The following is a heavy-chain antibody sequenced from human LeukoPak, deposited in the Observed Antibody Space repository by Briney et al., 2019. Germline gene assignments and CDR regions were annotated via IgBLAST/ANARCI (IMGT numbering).Heavy chain of an antibody. Sequence: PGGSLRLSCAASGFTFSSYSMNWVRHAPGKGLEWVSSISSSSSYIYYADSVKGRFTISRDNAKNSLYLQMNSLRAEDTAVYYCARDIDDYGDYRYDYWGQGTLVTVSS. CDR1: GFTFSSYS. CDR3: ARDIDDYGDYRYDY. CDR2: ISSSSSYI. D-gene: IGHD4-17*01. V-gene: IGHV3-21*01. J-gene: IGHJ4*02.